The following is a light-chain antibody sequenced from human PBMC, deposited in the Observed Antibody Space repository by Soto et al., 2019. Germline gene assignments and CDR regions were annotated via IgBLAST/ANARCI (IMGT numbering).Light chain of an antibody. CDR1: QSVSND. J-gene: IGKJ4*01. Sequence: EIVLTQSPDTLSVSPGETATLSCRTSQSVSNDLGWFQQKPGQPPRLLIYDASNRATGIPARFSGSGSGTDFTLTISNLEADDSAFYLRQQRNPSPFTFGEGTKVEI. CDR3: QQRNPSPFT. V-gene: IGKV3-11*01. CDR2: DAS.